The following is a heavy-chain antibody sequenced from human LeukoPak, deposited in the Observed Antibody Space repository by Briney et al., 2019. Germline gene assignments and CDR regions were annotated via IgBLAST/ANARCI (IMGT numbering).Heavy chain of an antibody. CDR1: GFTFSRYD. D-gene: IGHD3-22*01. CDR3: AKDGDYYDSSALVALDT. Sequence: RAGGSLTLSCVGSGFTFSRYDMTWVRQTPGKGLEWVSSIRGSGERIHYADSVKGRFTIARDNSKNTLYLQMRSLRPEDTAIYYCAKDGDYYDSSALVALDTWGQGTMVTVS. V-gene: IGHV3-23*01. CDR2: IRGSGERI. J-gene: IGHJ3*02.